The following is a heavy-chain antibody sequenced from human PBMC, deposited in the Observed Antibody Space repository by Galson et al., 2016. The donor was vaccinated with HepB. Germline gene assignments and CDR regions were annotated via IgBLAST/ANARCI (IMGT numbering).Heavy chain of an antibody. CDR1: GFTFTNYW. CDR2: IKEDGTEK. CDR3: AREGLADGSYFDY. D-gene: IGHD5-24*01. Sequence: SLRLSCAASGFTFTNYWMTWVRQAPGKGLEWVANIKEDGTEKSYADSVKGRFTISRDNARNSLYLQMNSLRAEDTGIYYCAREGLADGSYFDYWGRGTLVTVS. V-gene: IGHV3-7*01. J-gene: IGHJ4*02.